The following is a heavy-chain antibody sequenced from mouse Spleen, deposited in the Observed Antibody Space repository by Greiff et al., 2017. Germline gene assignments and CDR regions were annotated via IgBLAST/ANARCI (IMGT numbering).Heavy chain of an antibody. J-gene: IGHJ1*01. V-gene: IGHV1-63*02. Sequence: VKLVESGAELVRPGTSVKMSCKAAGYTFTNYWIGWVKQRPGLGLEWIGDIYPGGGYTNYNEKFKGKATLTADTSSSTAYMQLSSLTSEDSAIYYCARSAYYGSSYSDWYFDVWGAGTTVTVSS. CDR1: GYTFTNYW. D-gene: IGHD1-1*01. CDR3: ARSAYYGSSYSDWYFDV. CDR2: IYPGGGYT.